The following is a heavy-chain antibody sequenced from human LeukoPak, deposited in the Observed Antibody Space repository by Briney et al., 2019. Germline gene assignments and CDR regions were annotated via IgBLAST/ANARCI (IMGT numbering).Heavy chain of an antibody. V-gene: IGHV4-59*01. CDR3: ARGPYGAVAYNWFDP. CDR2: IYYSGST. Sequence: PSETLSLTCTVPGGSISSYYWSWIRQPPGKGLEWIGYIYYSGSTNYNPSLKSRVTISVDTSKNQFSLKLSSVTAADTAEYYCARGPYGAVAYNWFDPWGQGTLVTVSS. CDR1: GGSISSYY. D-gene: IGHD6-19*01. J-gene: IGHJ5*02.